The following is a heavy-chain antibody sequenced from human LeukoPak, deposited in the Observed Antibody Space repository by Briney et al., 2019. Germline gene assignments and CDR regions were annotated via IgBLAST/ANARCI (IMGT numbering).Heavy chain of an antibody. CDR1: GGSISSSSYY. J-gene: IGHJ6*03. V-gene: IGHV4-39*07. D-gene: IGHD2-15*01. CDR2: IHYSGST. CDR3: ARVRCSGGSCPYYYYYYYMDV. Sequence: ASETLSLTCTVSGGSISSSSYYWAWIRQPPGKGLEWIGSIHYSGSTYYNPSLQSRVTISIDTSKNQFSLKLRFVTAADTAVYYCARVRCSGGSCPYYYYYYYMDVWGKGTTVTVSS.